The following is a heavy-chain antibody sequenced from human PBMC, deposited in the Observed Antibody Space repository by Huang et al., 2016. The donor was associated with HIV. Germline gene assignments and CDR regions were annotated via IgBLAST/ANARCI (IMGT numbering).Heavy chain of an antibody. D-gene: IGHD1-7*01. CDR3: ARDARELRDYLVRFNWFAP. CDR2: INTKTGNA. CDR1: GYSFSDYA. Sequence: QVQLVQSGSEFKKPGASVRVSCKASGYSFSDYAGNWVRQAPGQGLEWMGGINTKTGNATYVQGFRGRFVFSLDTSVKTAYLHISSLKTEDAAVYYCARDARELRDYLVRFNWFAPWGQGTLVTVSS. V-gene: IGHV7-4-1*02. J-gene: IGHJ5*02.